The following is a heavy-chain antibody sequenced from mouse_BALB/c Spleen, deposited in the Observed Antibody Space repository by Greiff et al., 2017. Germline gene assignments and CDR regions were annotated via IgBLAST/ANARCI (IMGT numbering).Heavy chain of an antibody. D-gene: IGHD1-1*01. V-gene: IGHV1-7*01. CDR1: GYTFTSYW. Sequence: QVHVKQSGAELAKPGASVKMSCKASGYTFTSYWMHWVKQRPGQGLEWIGYINPSTGYTEYNQKFKDKATLTADKSSSTAYMQLSSLTSEDSAVYYCARGVLRFLYAMDYWGQGTSVTVSS. CDR2: INPSTGYT. CDR3: ARGVLRFLYAMDY. J-gene: IGHJ4*01.